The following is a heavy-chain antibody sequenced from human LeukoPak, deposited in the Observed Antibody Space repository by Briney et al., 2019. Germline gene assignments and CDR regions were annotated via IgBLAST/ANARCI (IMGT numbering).Heavy chain of an antibody. CDR2: ITATSRHI. CDR1: GVTFSGYS. CDR3: ARDYYDSSGYQITEGYGMDV. J-gene: IGHJ6*02. Sequence: GGSLRLSCAAPGVTFSGYSVNWVRQAPGKGLEWVSAITATSRHIYYADSVKGRFTISRDNAKNSLYLQMNSLRAEDTAVYYCARDYYDSSGYQITEGYGMDVWGQGTTVTVSS. D-gene: IGHD3-22*01. V-gene: IGHV3-21*01.